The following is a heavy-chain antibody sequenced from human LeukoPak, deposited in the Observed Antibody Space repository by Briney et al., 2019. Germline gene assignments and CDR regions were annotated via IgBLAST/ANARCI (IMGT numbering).Heavy chain of an antibody. CDR1: GFTFSSYS. CDR3: ARDLEWYDSSGHGKYFDY. J-gene: IGHJ4*02. V-gene: IGHV3-48*01. D-gene: IGHD3-22*01. CDR2: ISSGSNTI. Sequence: GGSLRLSCAASGFTFSSYSMNWVRQAPGKGLDWVSYISSGSNTIYYADSVKGRFTISRDNAKNSLYLQMNSLRAEDTAVYYCARDLEWYDSSGHGKYFDYWGQGTLVTVSS.